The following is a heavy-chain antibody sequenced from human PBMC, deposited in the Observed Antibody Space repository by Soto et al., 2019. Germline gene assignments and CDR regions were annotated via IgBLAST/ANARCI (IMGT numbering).Heavy chain of an antibody. J-gene: IGHJ1*01. CDR3: ARDLRD. CDR2: INAGNGNT. Sequence: QVQLVQSGAEEKKPGASVKVSCKASGYTFTSYPMHWVRQAPGQRPEWMGWINAGNGNTKYSQMFQGRVTITRDTSVNTAYMELSSLRSEDTAVYYCARDLRDWGQGTLVSVSS. V-gene: IGHV1-3*05. CDR1: GYTFTSYP.